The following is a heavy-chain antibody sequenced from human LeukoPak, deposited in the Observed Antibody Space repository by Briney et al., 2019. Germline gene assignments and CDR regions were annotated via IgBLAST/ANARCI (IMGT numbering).Heavy chain of an antibody. D-gene: IGHD3-3*01. J-gene: IGHJ4*02. CDR3: ARLLGITILGADAPEF. CDR2: IFYSGST. Sequence: SETLSLTCTVSGGSISRSPYYWGWIRQTPGKGLEWIGSIFYSGSTHYNPSLKSRVTISVDTSKNQFSLKLGSVIAADTALYYCARLLGITILGADAPEFWGQGTLVTVSS. V-gene: IGHV4-39*01. CDR1: GGSISRSPYY.